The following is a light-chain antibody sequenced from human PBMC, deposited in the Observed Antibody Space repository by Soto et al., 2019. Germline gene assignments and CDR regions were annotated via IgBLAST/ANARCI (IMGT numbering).Light chain of an antibody. CDR1: QSVSSS. V-gene: IGKV3D-15*01. J-gene: IGKJ5*01. CDR2: GAS. Sequence: EIVMTQSPATLSVSPGERATLSCRASQSVSSSLAWSQQKPGQAPRLLISGASTRATGIPARFSGSGSGTEFTLTISSLQSEDFAVYYCQQYNNWPPITFGQGTRLEIK. CDR3: QQYNNWPPIT.